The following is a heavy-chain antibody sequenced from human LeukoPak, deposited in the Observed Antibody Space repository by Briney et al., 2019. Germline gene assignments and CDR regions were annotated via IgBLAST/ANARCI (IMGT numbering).Heavy chain of an antibody. CDR2: IIPILGIA. J-gene: IGHJ6*02. CDR3: ARDRRPNSSGWPRHGMDV. CDR1: GGTFSSYA. D-gene: IGHD6-19*01. Sequence: SVKVSCKASGGTFSSYAISWVRQAPGQGLEWMGRIIPILGIANYAQKFQGRVTITADKSTSTAYMELSSLRSEDTAVYYCARDRRPNSSGWPRHGMDVWGQWTTVTVSS. V-gene: IGHV1-69*04.